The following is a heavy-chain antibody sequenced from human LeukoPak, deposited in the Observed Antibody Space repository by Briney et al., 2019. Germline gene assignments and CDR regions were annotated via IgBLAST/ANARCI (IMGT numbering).Heavy chain of an antibody. J-gene: IGHJ4*02. CDR1: GGSISSYY. CDR2: IYNSGST. D-gene: IGHD5-12*01. CDR3: ARERGGPKNVDI. V-gene: IGHV4-59*01. Sequence: SETLSLTCTVSGGSISSYYWSWIRQPPGKGLEWIGYIYNSGSTNYNPSLKRRVTISVDTSKNQFSLKLSSGTAADTAVYYCARERGGPKNVDICGQGTLVTVSS.